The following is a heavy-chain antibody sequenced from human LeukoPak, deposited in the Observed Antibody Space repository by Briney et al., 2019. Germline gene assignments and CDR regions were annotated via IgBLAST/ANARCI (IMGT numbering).Heavy chain of an antibody. CDR3: ARGGGKWLHRNFAY. D-gene: IGHD5-24*01. CDR1: VGPISSDY. Sequence: PSETLFLTFSVPVGPISSDYWSSIRQPPGKGLEWIGHIYDSGSANYNLCLKSRVHISIDTAKQQFSVKLTSVNAADTAVYYCARGGGKWLHRNFAYWGQGNLVTVSS. CDR2: IYDSGSA. V-gene: IGHV4-59*01. J-gene: IGHJ4*02.